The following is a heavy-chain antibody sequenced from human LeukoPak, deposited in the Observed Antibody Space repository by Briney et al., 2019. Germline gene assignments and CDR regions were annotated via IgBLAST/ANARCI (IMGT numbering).Heavy chain of an antibody. V-gene: IGHV3-15*01. CDR3: TTGESMVGSTIHIRWAD. Sequence: GGSLRLSCAASGFTFSNAWMTWVRQAPGKGLEWVGRIKSKTAGGTIDYAAPVKGRFTISRDDSKNTLYLQMNSLKTEDTGVYYCTTGESMVGSTIHIRWADWGQGTLVTVSS. CDR2: IKSKTAGGTI. J-gene: IGHJ4*02. D-gene: IGHD1-26*01. CDR1: GFTFSNAW.